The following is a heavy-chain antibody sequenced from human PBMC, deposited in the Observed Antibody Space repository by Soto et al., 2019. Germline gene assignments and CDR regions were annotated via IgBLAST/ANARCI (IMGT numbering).Heavy chain of an antibody. J-gene: IGHJ6*04. V-gene: IGHV3-66*01. Sequence: EVQLVESGGGLVQPGGSLRLSCAASGFTVSSKYMSWVRQAPGKGLEWVSLIQNVGPTYYADSVKGRFTISSDTSENTVHLQMDSLRGDDTAFYYCARDDVLCDGGRCYGGPLDVWGKGTTVTFSS. CDR1: GFTVSSKY. D-gene: IGHD2-15*01. CDR2: IQNVGPT. CDR3: ARDDVLCDGGRCYGGPLDV.